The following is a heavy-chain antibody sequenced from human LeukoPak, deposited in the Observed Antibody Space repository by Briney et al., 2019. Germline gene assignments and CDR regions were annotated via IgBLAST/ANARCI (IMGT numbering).Heavy chain of an antibody. CDR2: IKYDGSIT. V-gene: IGHV3-74*01. J-gene: IGHJ5*02. Sequence: GGSLRLSCTASGFTLSGYWMHWVRQAPGKGLVWVSRIKYDGSITSYADSVKGRFTISRDTAKNTLYLQMNSLRVEDTAVYYCARSDWFDPWGQGILVTVSS. CDR3: ARSDWFDP. CDR1: GFTLSGYW.